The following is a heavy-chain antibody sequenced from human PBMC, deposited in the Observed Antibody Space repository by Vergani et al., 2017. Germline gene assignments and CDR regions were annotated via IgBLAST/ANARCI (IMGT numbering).Heavy chain of an antibody. D-gene: IGHD2-2*01. CDR2: IIPILGIA. CDR1: GGTFSSYT. Sequence: QVQLVQSGAEVKKPGSSVKVSCKASGGTFSSYTISWVRQAPGQGLEWMGRIIPILGIANYAQKFQGRVTITADKSTSTAYMELSSLRSEDTAVYYCAGEPDCSGTSWHDGIAGALGNYDGMDGWGEGTRGTVSA. V-gene: IGHV1-69*08. CDR3: AGEPDCSGTSWHDGIAGALGNYDGMDG. J-gene: IGHJ6*04.